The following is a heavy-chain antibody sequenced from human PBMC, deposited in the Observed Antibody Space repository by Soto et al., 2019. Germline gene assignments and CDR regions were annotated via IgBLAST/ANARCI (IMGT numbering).Heavy chain of an antibody. Sequence: GGSLRLSCAASGFTLSSNSMAWVRQAPGKRLQWVSGISNDGSTTFYIDSVRGRFTISRDNTRNSLYLQMNSLRDEDTALYYCVRYCSTTLCNGVATRTFDYWGQGTLVTVSS. CDR3: VRYCSTTLCNGVATRTFDY. CDR2: ISNDGSTT. CDR1: GFTLSSNS. V-gene: IGHV3-23*01. D-gene: IGHD2-2*01. J-gene: IGHJ4*02.